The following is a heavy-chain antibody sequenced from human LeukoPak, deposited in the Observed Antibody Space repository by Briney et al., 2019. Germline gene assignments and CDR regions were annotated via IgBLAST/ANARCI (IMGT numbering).Heavy chain of an antibody. CDR1: GGSISSGSYY. CDR2: IYTSGST. D-gene: IGHD3-22*01. Sequence: SETLSLTCTVSGGSISSGSYYWSWIRQPAGKGLEWIGRIYTSGSTNYNPSLRSRVTISVDTSKNQFSLKLSSVTAADTAVYYCARQPNYYYDSSGYLFDYWGQGTLVTVSS. V-gene: IGHV4-61*02. CDR3: ARQPNYYYDSSGYLFDY. J-gene: IGHJ4*02.